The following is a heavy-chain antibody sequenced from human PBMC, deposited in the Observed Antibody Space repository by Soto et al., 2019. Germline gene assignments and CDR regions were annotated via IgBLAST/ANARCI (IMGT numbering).Heavy chain of an antibody. CDR2: INAGNGNT. V-gene: IGHV1-3*01. Sequence: QVQLVQSGAEVKKPGSSVKVSCKASGGTFSSYAISWVRQAPGQGLEWMGGINAGNGNTKYSEKFQGRVTITRDTSANTAYMELSSLRSEDTAVYYCVRSGYSSGWYHWYFDFWGRGTLVTVSS. J-gene: IGHJ2*01. D-gene: IGHD6-19*01. CDR3: VRSGYSSGWYHWYFDF. CDR1: GGTFSSYA.